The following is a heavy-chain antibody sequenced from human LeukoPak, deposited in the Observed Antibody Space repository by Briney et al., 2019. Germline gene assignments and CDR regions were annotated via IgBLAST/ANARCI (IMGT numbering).Heavy chain of an antibody. CDR3: ARHRGPSGTPFYYGMDV. CDR1: EYSLSSFW. CDR2: IDPSDSFT. J-gene: IGHJ6*04. D-gene: IGHD3-10*01. V-gene: IGHV5-10-1*01. Sequence: GESLKISCKGSEYSLSSFWISWVRQMPGKGLEWMGRIDPSDSFTNYSPSFQGHVTISVDKSISSVYLQWSSLKASDTAIYYCARHRGPSGTPFYYGMDVWGKGTTVTVSS.